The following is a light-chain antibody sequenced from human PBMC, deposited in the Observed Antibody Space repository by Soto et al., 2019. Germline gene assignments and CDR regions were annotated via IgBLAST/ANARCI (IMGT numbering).Light chain of an antibody. CDR1: RSVSVAY. Sequence: EIVLTQSPGTRSLSPGERATLSCRASRSVSVAYLVWYQQKPGQAPKLLIYGASKRATGVPDRFSVSWSGTDVSLTISRLEPEEAAVDYGQQYGSSPYTGGQGTKVAIK. J-gene: IGKJ2*01. CDR3: QQYGSSPYT. CDR2: GAS. V-gene: IGKV3-20*01.